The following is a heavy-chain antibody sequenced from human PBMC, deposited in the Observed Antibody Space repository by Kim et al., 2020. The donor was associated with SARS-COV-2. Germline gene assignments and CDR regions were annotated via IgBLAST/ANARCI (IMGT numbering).Heavy chain of an antibody. J-gene: IGHJ4*02. CDR3: AKGAGVVQQLVQAAIDY. Sequence: VNDRLTNSRDNSKHTLYLQMNSLRAEDTAVYYCAKGAGVVQQLVQAAIDYWGQGTLVTVSS. V-gene: IGHV3-23*01. D-gene: IGHD6-13*01.